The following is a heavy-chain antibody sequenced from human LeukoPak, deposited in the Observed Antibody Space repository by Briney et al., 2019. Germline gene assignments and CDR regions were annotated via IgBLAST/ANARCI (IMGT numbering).Heavy chain of an antibody. CDR2: IYYSGST. CDR1: GGSISSYY. Sequence: SETLSLTCTVSGGSISSYYWSWIRQPPAKGREWIGYIYYSGSTNYNPSLKSRVTISVDTSKNQFSLKLSSVTAADTAVYYCARGVGQIDYWGQGTLVTVSS. V-gene: IGHV4-59*01. J-gene: IGHJ4*02. CDR3: ARGVGQIDY.